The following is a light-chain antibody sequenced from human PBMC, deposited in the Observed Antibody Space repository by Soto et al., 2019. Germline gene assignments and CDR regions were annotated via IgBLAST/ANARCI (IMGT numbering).Light chain of an antibody. Sequence: DIQMTQSPSSLSASTGDRVTITCRASQTIATYLNWYQQKPGQAPKLLMYAASTLQTGVPSRFSGSGSGTDFTLIISNLQPEDFATYYCQQSYSTPLTCGGGTKVEIK. J-gene: IGKJ4*01. CDR3: QQSYSTPLT. V-gene: IGKV1-39*01. CDR1: QTIATY. CDR2: AAS.